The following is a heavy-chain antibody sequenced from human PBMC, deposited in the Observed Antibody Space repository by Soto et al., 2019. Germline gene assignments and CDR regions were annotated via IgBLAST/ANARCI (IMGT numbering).Heavy chain of an antibody. Sequence: GGSLRLSCAASGFTFSSYAMSWVRQAPGKGLEWVSAISGSGGSTYYADSVKGRFTISRDNSKNTLYPQMNSLRAEDTAVYYCAKDDGSGYYYVNYFDYWGQGTLVTVSS. V-gene: IGHV3-23*01. CDR2: ISGSGGST. CDR3: AKDDGSGYYYVNYFDY. CDR1: GFTFSSYA. D-gene: IGHD3-22*01. J-gene: IGHJ4*02.